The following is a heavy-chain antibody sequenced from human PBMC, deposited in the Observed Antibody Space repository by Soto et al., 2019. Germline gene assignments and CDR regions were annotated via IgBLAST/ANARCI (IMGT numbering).Heavy chain of an antibody. CDR2: IKSKTDGGTT. J-gene: IGHJ3*02. Sequence: GGSLRLSCAASGFTFSNAWMSWVRQAPGKGLEWVGRIKSKTDGGTTDYAAPVKGRFTISRDDSKNTLYLQMNSLKTEDTAVYYCTTDVLPLGSYSAFDIWGQGTMVTVSS. CDR1: GFTFSNAW. D-gene: IGHD1-26*01. CDR3: TTDVLPLGSYSAFDI. V-gene: IGHV3-15*01.